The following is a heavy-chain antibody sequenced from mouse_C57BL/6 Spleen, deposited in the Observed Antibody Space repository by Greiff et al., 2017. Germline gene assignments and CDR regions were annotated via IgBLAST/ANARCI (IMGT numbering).Heavy chain of an antibody. Sequence: QVQLQQPGAELVKPGASVKLSCKASGYTFTSYWMHWVKQRPGRGLEWIGRIDPNSGGTKYNEKFKSKATLTVDKPSSTAYMPLSSLTSEDSAVYYCARSLITTVVAPDYWGQGTTLTVSS. D-gene: IGHD1-1*01. V-gene: IGHV1-72*01. CDR1: GYTFTSYW. J-gene: IGHJ2*01. CDR3: ARSLITTVVAPDY. CDR2: IDPNSGGT.